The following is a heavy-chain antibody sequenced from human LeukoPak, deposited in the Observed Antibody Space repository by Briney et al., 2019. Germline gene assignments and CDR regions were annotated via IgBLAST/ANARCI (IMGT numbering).Heavy chain of an antibody. CDR2: ISGSGHNT. D-gene: IGHD4-11*01. J-gene: IGHJ4*02. Sequence: PGGSLRLSCAASGFTFSSHSMNWVRQAPGKGLEWVSAISGSGHNTYYADSVKGRFTISRDNSQNTLYLQMNSPRAEDTAVYYCAKDQVGVHYNWGQGTLVTVSS. V-gene: IGHV3-23*01. CDR3: AKDQVGVHYN. CDR1: GFTFSSHS.